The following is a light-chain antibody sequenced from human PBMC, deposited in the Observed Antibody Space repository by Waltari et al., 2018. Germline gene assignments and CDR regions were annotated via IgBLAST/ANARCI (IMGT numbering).Light chain of an antibody. CDR3: CSYAGSYTWV. V-gene: IGLV2-11*01. CDR1: SSDVGGYNY. J-gene: IGLJ1*01. Sequence: QSALTQPRSVSGSPGQSVTIPCTGTSSDVGGYNYVSWYQQHPGKAPKLMLYDVSNRPSGVPDRFSGSKSGNTASLTISGLLAEDEADYYCCSYAGSYTWVFGTGTKVTVL. CDR2: DVS.